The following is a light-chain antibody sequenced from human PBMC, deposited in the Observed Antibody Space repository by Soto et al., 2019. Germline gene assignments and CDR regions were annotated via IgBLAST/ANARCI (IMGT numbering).Light chain of an antibody. Sequence: QPVLTQPPSASGTPGQRVTISCSGSSSNIGTNTVIWYQQLPGAAPKLLIYSDNQRPSGVPARFAGSKSGTSASLAISGLQSEDEADYYCAAWDVSLVVFGGGTKVTVL. J-gene: IGLJ2*01. V-gene: IGLV1-44*01. CDR1: SSNIGTNT. CDR3: AAWDVSLVV. CDR2: SDN.